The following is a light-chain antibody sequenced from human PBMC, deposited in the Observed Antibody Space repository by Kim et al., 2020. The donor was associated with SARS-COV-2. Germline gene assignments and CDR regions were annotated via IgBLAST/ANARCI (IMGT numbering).Light chain of an antibody. CDR3: QQYGSSTLT. J-gene: IGKJ4*01. V-gene: IGKV3-20*01. Sequence: PGESATPACRASQSVSSSYLAWYQQKPGQAPRLLIYGASSRATGIPDRFSGSGAGTDFTLTISRLEPEDVAVYYWQQYGSSTLTFGGGTKVDIK. CDR2: GAS. CDR1: QSVSSSY.